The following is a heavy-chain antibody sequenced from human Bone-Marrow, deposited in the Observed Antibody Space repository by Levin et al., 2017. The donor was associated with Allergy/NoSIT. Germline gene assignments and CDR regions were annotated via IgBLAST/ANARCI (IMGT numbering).Heavy chain of an antibody. D-gene: IGHD4-23*01. J-gene: IGHJ4*02. CDR2: MNPNSGNT. CDR3: ARGRGYGDNYFDY. Sequence: GESLKISCKASGYTFSSYDINWVRQATGQGLEWMGWMNPNSGNTGCEQKFQGRVTMTRNTSISTAYMELSSLRSEDTAVYYCARGRGYGDNYFDYWGQGTVVTVSS. CDR1: GYTFSSYD. V-gene: IGHV1-8*01.